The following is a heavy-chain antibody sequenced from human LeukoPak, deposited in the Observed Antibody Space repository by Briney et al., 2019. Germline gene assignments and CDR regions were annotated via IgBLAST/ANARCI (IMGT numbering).Heavy chain of an antibody. V-gene: IGHV3-21*01. D-gene: IGHD3-22*01. CDR2: ISKSSTYT. J-gene: IGHJ4*02. Sequence: GGSLRLSCAASGFTFSDYSMTWVRQAPGKGLEWVSYISKSSTYTHYADSVKGRFTISRDNAKNSVYLQMNSLRAEDTAVYYCAKDGTPVDYYDSSGYIDYWGQGTLVTVSS. CDR3: AKDGTPVDYYDSSGYIDY. CDR1: GFTFSDYS.